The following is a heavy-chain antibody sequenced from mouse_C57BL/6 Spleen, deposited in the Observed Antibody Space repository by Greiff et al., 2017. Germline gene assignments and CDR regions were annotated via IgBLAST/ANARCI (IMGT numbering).Heavy chain of an antibody. Sequence: EVQGVESGGGLVQPKGSLKLSCAASGFSFNTYAMNWVRQAPGQGLEWVARISRKSNNYATYYADSVKDGFTISRDDSQSMLYLQMNNLKTEDTAMYYCVREVTTVVFDYWGQGTTLTVSS. CDR2: ISRKSNNYAT. J-gene: IGHJ2*01. D-gene: IGHD1-1*01. V-gene: IGHV10-1*01. CDR1: GFSFNTYA. CDR3: VREVTTVVFDY.